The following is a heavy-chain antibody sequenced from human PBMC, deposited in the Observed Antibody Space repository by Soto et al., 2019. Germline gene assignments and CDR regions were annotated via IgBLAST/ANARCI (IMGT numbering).Heavy chain of an antibody. J-gene: IGHJ4*02. V-gene: IGHV1-3*01. CDR1: GYTFTTST. D-gene: IGHD3-9*01. CDR3: SRGSGKLLKYYDLVTGYSAPAFDY. CDR2: INAGNGHT. Sequence: QVQLVQSGAEVKKPGASVKVSCQASGYTFTTSTMHWVRRAPGQRLEWMGWINAGNGHTKYSQKFQGRVTITRDTAASTASMELSSLRSEDTAVFYCSRGSGKLLKYYDLVTGYSAPAFDYWGQGTLVTVSS.